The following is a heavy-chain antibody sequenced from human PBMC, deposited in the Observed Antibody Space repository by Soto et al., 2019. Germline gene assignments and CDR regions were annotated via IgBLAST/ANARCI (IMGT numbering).Heavy chain of an antibody. Sequence: VXSVKVSCKASGITFTTYAIHWVRQASGQGLAWMXWINAXNGNKRYSQKXXGRVTLTXXTSASTAYMDLSSLTSEDAAIYYCARAISGYVTWGQGTLVTVYS. CDR1: GITFTTYA. D-gene: IGHD5-12*01. V-gene: IGHV1-3*01. J-gene: IGHJ5*02. CDR3: ARAISGYVT. CDR2: INAXNGNK.